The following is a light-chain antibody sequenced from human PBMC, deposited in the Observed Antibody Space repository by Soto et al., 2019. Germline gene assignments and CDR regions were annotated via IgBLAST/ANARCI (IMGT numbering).Light chain of an antibody. CDR1: QSISSY. CDR2: VAS. V-gene: IGKV1-39*01. Sequence: DIHMTQSPSSLSASVGDRITITSRASQSISSYLNWYQYRPGKAPSVLIYVASNLQSGVPSMYSDSGSRTDFTLSLSFSQFEDVAICYYLQRYSVPWTFAQGTKVEIK. J-gene: IGKJ1*01. CDR3: LQRYSVPWT.